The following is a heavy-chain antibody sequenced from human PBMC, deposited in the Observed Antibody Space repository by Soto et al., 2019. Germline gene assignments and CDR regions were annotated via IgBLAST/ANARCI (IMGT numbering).Heavy chain of an antibody. V-gene: IGHV4-30-4*01. Sequence: QVQLQESGPGLGKPSQTLSLTCTGSGGSISSGDYYWSAIRQPPCKGLEWIGYIYYSGSTYYNPSLKSRVTISVDTSKNQFYLKLSSVTAADTAVYYCASLVVTANNWFDTWGQGTLVTVS. J-gene: IGHJ5*02. CDR3: ASLVVTANNWFDT. D-gene: IGHD2-21*02. CDR2: IYYSGST. CDR1: GGSISSGDYY.